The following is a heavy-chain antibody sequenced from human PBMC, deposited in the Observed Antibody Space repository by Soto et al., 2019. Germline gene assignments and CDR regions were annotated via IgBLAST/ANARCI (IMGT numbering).Heavy chain of an antibody. Sequence: ASVKVSCKASGYTFTSYYMHWVRQAPGQGLEWMGIINPSGGSTSYAQKFQGRVTMTRDTSTSTVYTELSSLRSEDTAVYYCASTSCGGDCYTIYYFDYWGQGTLVTVS. V-gene: IGHV1-46*01. CDR3: ASTSCGGDCYTIYYFDY. J-gene: IGHJ4*02. D-gene: IGHD2-21*02. CDR2: INPSGGST. CDR1: GYTFTSYY.